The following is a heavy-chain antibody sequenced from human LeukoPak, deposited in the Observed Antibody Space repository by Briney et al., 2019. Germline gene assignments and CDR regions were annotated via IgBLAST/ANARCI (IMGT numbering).Heavy chain of an antibody. CDR2: IYYTGST. CDR1: GGSISSYF. Sequence: PSETLSLTCTISGGSISSYFWSWIRQPPGKGLEWIGYIYYTGSTNYNPSLKSRVIISLDTSKNQFSLKLSSVTAADTAVYYCARTLSQWDPFDYWGQGTLVTVSS. V-gene: IGHV4-59*01. CDR3: ARTLSQWDPFDY. D-gene: IGHD1-26*01. J-gene: IGHJ4*02.